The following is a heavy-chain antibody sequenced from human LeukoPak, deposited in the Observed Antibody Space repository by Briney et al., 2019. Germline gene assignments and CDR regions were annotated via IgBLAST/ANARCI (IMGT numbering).Heavy chain of an antibody. D-gene: IGHD3-22*01. V-gene: IGHV4-59*01. CDR2: IHYSGST. Sequence: NPSETLSLTCTVSGASISTYYWSWIRQPPGKGLEWIGDIHYSGSTNYNPSLKSRVTISVDTSKNQFSLKLSSVIAADTAVYYCARFYDRSGPHFDYWGQGTLVTVSS. J-gene: IGHJ4*02. CDR3: ARFYDRSGPHFDY. CDR1: GASISTYY.